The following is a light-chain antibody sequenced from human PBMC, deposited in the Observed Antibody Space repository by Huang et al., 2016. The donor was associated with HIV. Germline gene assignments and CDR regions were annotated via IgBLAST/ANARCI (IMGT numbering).Light chain of an antibody. CDR2: AAS. V-gene: IGKV1-39*01. Sequence: DIQMTQSPSSVSASVGDRVTITCRASQSISSHLNWYQQKPGKAPNLLLYAASSLQSGVPARFSGSGAGTDFTLTISSLQPEDFANYYCQQSYNTPRTFGQGTNLEIK. CDR3: QQSYNTPRT. CDR1: QSISSH. J-gene: IGKJ2*01.